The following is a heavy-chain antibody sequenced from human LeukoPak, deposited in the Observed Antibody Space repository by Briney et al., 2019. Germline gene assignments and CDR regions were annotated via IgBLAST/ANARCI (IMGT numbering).Heavy chain of an antibody. D-gene: IGHD3-10*01. Sequence: GSLRLSCAASGFTFSSYEMNWVRQAPGKGLEWIGNIYYSGSTYYNPSLKSRVTISLDTSRNQFSLRLNSVTAADTAVYYCAKSNGYGLIDIWGQGTMVTVSS. V-gene: IGHV4-59*12. J-gene: IGHJ3*02. CDR2: IYYSGST. CDR3: AKSNGYGLIDI. CDR1: GFTFSSYE.